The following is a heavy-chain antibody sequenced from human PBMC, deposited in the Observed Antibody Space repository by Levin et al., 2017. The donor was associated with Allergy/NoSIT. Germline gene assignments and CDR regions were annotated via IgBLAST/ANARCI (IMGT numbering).Heavy chain of an antibody. CDR2: ISSSGSTI. D-gene: IGHD1-26*01. CDR3: ARAGYSGSYYPFDY. CDR1: GFTFSDYY. J-gene: IGHJ4*02. V-gene: IGHV3-11*01. Sequence: GESLKISCAASGFTFSDYYMSWIRQAPGKGLEWVSYISSSGSTIYYADSVKGRFTISRDNAKNSLYLQMNSLRAEDTAVYYCARAGYSGSYYPFDYWGQGTLVTVSS.